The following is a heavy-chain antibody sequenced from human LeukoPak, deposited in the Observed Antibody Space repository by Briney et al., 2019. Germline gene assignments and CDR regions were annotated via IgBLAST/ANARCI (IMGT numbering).Heavy chain of an antibody. Sequence: GGSLRLSCAASGFSFNSYWMYWVRQVPGKGLVWVSRVNNDGTGTTYADSVKGRFTISGDNAKNTVYLQMNSLRDEDTAVYYCARGGPDHAFDIWGQGTMVTVSS. CDR2: VNNDGTGT. CDR1: GFSFNSYW. CDR3: ARGGPDHAFDI. V-gene: IGHV3-74*01. D-gene: IGHD1-14*01. J-gene: IGHJ3*02.